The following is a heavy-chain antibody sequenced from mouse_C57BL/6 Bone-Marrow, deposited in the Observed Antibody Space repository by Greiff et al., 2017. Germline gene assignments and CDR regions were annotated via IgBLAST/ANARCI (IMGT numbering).Heavy chain of an antibody. J-gene: IGHJ1*03. V-gene: IGHV6-3*01. CDR3: TGRGYYEEIWYFDV. CDR2: IRWKSDNYAT. CDR1: GFTFSNYW. D-gene: IGHD2-3*01. Sequence: EVKLEESGGGLVQPGGSMKLSCVASGFTFSNYWMNWVRQSPEKGLEWVAQIRWKSDNYATHYAESVKGRFTISRDDSKSSVYLQMNNLRAEDTGIYYCTGRGYYEEIWYFDVWGTGTTVTVSS.